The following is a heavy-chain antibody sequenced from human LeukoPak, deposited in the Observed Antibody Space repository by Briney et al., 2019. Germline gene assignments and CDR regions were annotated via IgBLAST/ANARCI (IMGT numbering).Heavy chain of an antibody. CDR2: ISFSVNTK. CDR1: GFTFSDYS. J-gene: IGHJ3*02. V-gene: IGHV3-48*04. CDR3: ARVAPGPLDAFDI. Sequence: GGSLRLSCAASGFTFSDYSMNWVRQAPGKGLEWVSYISFSVNTKYYGDSVKGRFTISRDNAKNSLYLHMDSLRAEDTAVYYCARVAPGPLDAFDIWGQGTMVTVSS.